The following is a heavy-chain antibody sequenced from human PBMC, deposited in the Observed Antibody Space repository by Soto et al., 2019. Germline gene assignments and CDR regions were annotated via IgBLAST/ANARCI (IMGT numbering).Heavy chain of an antibody. D-gene: IGHD2-15*01. J-gene: IGHJ6*02. CDR2: TYYRSRWYS. Sequence: TRSLACVISGNSVSSSSVAWNWVRQSPSRGLEWLGRTYYRSRWYSDFAVSVRGRIVINADTSKNQFSLQLNSVTPEDTAVYFCARSEEDSDYYYYGLDVWGQGTTVTVSS. CDR3: ARSEEDSDYYYYGLDV. CDR1: GNSVSSSSVA. V-gene: IGHV6-1*01.